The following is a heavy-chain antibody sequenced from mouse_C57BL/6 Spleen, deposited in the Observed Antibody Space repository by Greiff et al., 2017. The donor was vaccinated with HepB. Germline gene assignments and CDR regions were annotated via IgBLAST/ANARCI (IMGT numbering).Heavy chain of an antibody. CDR3: ARDPIQRRYFDV. V-gene: IGHV5-4*01. J-gene: IGHJ1*03. Sequence: EVKLQESGGGLVKPGGSLKLSCAASGFTFSSYAMSWVRQTPEKRLEWVATISDGGSYTYYPDNVKGRFTISRDNAKNNLYLQMSHLKSEDTAMYYCARDPIQRRYFDVWGTGTTVTVSS. CDR2: ISDGGSYT. CDR1: GFTFSSYA.